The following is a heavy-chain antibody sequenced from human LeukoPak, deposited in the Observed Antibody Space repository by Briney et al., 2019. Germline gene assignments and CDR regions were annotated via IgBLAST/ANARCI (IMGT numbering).Heavy chain of an antibody. CDR2: ISGSGGST. Sequence: GGSLRLSCAASGFTFSSYAMSWVRQAPGKGLEWVSAISGSGGSTHYADSVKGRFTISRDNSKNTLYLQMNSLRAEDTAVYYCAKITAVAGGYYYYGMDVWGKGTTVTVSS. CDR1: GFTFSSYA. D-gene: IGHD6-19*01. CDR3: AKITAVAGGYYYYGMDV. J-gene: IGHJ6*04. V-gene: IGHV3-23*01.